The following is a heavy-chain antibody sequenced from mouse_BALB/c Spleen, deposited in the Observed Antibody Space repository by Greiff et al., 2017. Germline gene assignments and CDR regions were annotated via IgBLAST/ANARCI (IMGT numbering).Heavy chain of an antibody. D-gene: IGHD2-3*01. CDR3: ARDGSAMDY. J-gene: IGHJ4*01. CDR1: GYTFTSYW. V-gene: IGHV1-7*01. Sequence: QVQLQQSGAELAKPGASVKMSCKASGYTFTSYWMHWVKQRPGQGLEWIGYINPSTGYTEYNQKFKDKATLTADKSSSTAYMQLSSLTSEDSAVYYCARDGSAMDYWGQGTSVTVSS. CDR2: INPSTGYT.